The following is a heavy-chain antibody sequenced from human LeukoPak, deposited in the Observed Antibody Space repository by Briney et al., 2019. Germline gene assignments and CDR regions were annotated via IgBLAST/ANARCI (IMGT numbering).Heavy chain of an antibody. CDR3: ARISASSGWNQGD. CDR2: ISSSSSYI. V-gene: IGHV3-21*01. CDR1: GFAFRNYN. D-gene: IGHD6-19*01. Sequence: GGSLRLSCTASGFAFRNYNMNWVRQAPGKGLEWVSSISSSSSYIYYADSVKGRFTISRDNAKNSLYLQMNSLRAEDTAVYYCARISASSGWNQGDWGQGTLVTVSS. J-gene: IGHJ4*02.